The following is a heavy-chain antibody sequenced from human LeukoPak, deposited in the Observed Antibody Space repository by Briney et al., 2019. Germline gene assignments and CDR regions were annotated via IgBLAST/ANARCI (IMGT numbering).Heavy chain of an antibody. CDR1: GGTFSSYA. V-gene: IGHV1-69*05. J-gene: IGHJ6*03. Sequence: SVKVSCKASGGTFSSYAISWVRQAPGQGLEWMGGIIPIFGTANYAQKFQGRVTITTDESTSTAYMELSSLRSEDTAVYYCARAGNWNYSDYYYMDVWGKGTTVTVS. CDR2: IIPIFGTA. D-gene: IGHD1-7*01. CDR3: ARAGNWNYSDYYYMDV.